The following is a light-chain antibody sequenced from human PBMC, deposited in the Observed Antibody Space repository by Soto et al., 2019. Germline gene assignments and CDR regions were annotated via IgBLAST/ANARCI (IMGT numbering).Light chain of an antibody. CDR3: QQSYSTSPWT. CDR1: QSISSY. CDR2: AAS. J-gene: IGKJ1*01. Sequence: DIQMTQSPSSLPASVGDRVTITCRASQSISSYLNWYQQKPGKAPKLLIYAASSLQSGVPSRFSGSGSGTDFTLTISSLQPEDFATYYCQQSYSTSPWTFGQGTKVEIK. V-gene: IGKV1-39*01.